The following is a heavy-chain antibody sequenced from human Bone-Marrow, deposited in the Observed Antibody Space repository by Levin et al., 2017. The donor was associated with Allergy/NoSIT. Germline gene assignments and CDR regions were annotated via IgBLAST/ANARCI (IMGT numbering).Heavy chain of an antibody. CDR3: ARTLGYCSGDGCYYYFDY. V-gene: IGHV4-38-2*01. CDR2: IDQSGNT. Sequence: NASETLSLTCAVSNYSISSGFHWGWIRQPPGKGLEWIGSIDQSGNTYYSPSLKSRVTISVDTSKNQFSLRLTSVSAADTAVYYCARTLGYCSGDGCYYYFDYWGQGTLVTVSS. D-gene: IGHD2-15*01. CDR1: NYSISSGFH. J-gene: IGHJ4*02.